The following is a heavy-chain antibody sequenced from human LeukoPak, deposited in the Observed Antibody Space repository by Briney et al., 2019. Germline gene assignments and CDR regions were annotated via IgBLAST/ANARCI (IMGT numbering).Heavy chain of an antibody. J-gene: IGHJ4*02. V-gene: IGHV3-7*01. D-gene: IGHD1-26*01. Sequence: PGGSLRLSCAASGFTFSGYWMNWVRQAPGKGLEWVANIENDGSQTYYVDSVKGRFTLSRDNAKNSLFLQMNSLRAEDTAVYFCVREGYFLFDFWGQGTLVTVSS. CDR1: GFTFSGYW. CDR2: IENDGSQT. CDR3: VREGYFLFDF.